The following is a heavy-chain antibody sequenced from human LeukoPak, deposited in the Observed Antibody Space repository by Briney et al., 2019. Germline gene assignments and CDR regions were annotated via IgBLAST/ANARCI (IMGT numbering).Heavy chain of an antibody. CDR3: ARGNYDFWSGYYLHGMDV. J-gene: IGHJ6*02. CDR1: GGTFSSYT. Sequence: SVKVSCKASGGTFSSYTISWVRQAPGQGLEWMGRIIPILGIANYAQKFQGRVTITADKSTSTAYMELSSLRSEDTAVYYCARGNYDFWSGYYLHGMDVWGQGTTVTVSS. D-gene: IGHD3-3*01. V-gene: IGHV1-69*02. CDR2: IIPILGIA.